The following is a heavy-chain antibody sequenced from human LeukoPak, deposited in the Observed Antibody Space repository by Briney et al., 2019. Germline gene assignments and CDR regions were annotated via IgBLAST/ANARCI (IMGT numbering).Heavy chain of an antibody. Sequence: PGGSPRLSCAASGFTFSSYAMSWVRQAPGKGLEWVSAISGSGGSTYYADSVKGRFTISRDNSKNTLYLQMNSLRAEDTAVYYCAKVIAIGYSSSWYDLDYWGQGTLVTVSS. CDR1: GFTFSSYA. CDR3: AKVIAIGYSSSWYDLDY. V-gene: IGHV3-23*01. D-gene: IGHD6-13*01. J-gene: IGHJ4*02. CDR2: ISGSGGST.